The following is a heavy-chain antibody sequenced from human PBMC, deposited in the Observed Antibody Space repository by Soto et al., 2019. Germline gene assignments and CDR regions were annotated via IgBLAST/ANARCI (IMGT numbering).Heavy chain of an antibody. V-gene: IGHV4-30-4*01. D-gene: IGHD3-9*01. J-gene: IGHJ5*02. CDR2: IYYSGST. Sequence: PSETLSLTCTVSGGSISSGDYYWSWIRQPPGKSLEWIGYIYYSGSTYYNPSLKSRVTISVDTSKNQFSLKLSSVTAADTAVYYCAMDRPYSDTLTGPSGLGRSGPGSRVTV. CDR3: AMDRPYSDTLTGPSGLGR. CDR1: GGSISSGDYY.